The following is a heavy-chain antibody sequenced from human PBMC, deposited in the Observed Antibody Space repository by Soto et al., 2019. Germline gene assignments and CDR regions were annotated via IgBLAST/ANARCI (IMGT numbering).Heavy chain of an antibody. CDR2: ISYSGSN. V-gene: IGHV4-59*01. CDR3: ARRVKYGSGRRPAYDVDS. D-gene: IGHD3-10*01. CDR1: GGSISNYF. J-gene: IGHJ4*02. Sequence: QVQLQESGPGLVRPSETLSLTCTVSGGSISNYFWSWVRQPPGTGLQWIVYISYSGSNNYNPSLQRRLTISVDTSDYQFSLKLSSVTAAYTAVYYCARRVKYGSGRRPAYDVDSWGQGTLVTVSA.